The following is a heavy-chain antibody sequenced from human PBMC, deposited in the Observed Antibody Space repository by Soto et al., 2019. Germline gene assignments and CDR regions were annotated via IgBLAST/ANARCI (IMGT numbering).Heavy chain of an antibody. CDR3: ARVFSWASYYDFWSVYYNYYYSGMDV. J-gene: IGHJ6*02. Sequence: QVQLVQSGAEVKKPGASVKVSCKASGYTFTSYDINWVRQATGQGLEWMGWMNTNSGITGYAQKFQGRVTMTRNTSISTAYMELSSLRSEDTALYYCARVFSWASYYDFWSVYYNYYYSGMDVWGQGTTVTVSS. CDR1: GYTFTSYD. V-gene: IGHV1-8*01. D-gene: IGHD3-3*01. CDR2: MNTNSGIT.